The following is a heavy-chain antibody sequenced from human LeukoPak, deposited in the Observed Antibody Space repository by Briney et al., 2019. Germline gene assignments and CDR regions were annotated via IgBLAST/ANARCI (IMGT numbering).Heavy chain of an antibody. D-gene: IGHD2-15*01. J-gene: IGHJ6*02. V-gene: IGHV4-59*01. CDR2: IYYSGST. Sequence: KSSETLSLTCTVSGGSISSYYWSWIRQPPGKGLEWIGYIYYSGSTNYNPSLKSRVTISVDTSKNQFSLKLSSVTAADTAVYYCARLRAADTNQYYYYYGMDVWGQGTTVTVSS. CDR3: ARLRAADTNQYYYYYGMDV. CDR1: GGSISSYY.